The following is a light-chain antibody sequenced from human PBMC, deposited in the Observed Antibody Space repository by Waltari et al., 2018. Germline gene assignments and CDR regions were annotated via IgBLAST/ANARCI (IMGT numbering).Light chain of an antibody. CDR2: EIF. V-gene: IGKV2-30*01. CDR3: MQGTHEPT. CDR1: LSLVSGDGHTY. Sequence: DVVMTQSPLPLPVTLGQPASIPSRSSLSLVSGDGHTYLHWFHQRPGQSPRRLIYEIFVRDVGVPDRFSASGSGTEFTLKISRVEAEDVGVYYCMQGTHEPTFGQGTKLEIK. J-gene: IGKJ2*01.